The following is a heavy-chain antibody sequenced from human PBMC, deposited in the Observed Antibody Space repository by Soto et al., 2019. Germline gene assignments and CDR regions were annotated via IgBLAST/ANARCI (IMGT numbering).Heavy chain of an antibody. J-gene: IGHJ4*02. CDR3: ARREIQGPIDY. D-gene: IGHD1-26*01. V-gene: IGHV4-28*01. Sequence: SETLSLTCAVSGYSISSSNWWGWIRQPPGKGLERIGYIYYSGTTYYKPYLKSRVTMSVDTSKNQFYLKLTTVTAVDTAVYYCARREIQGPIDYWGQGTLVT. CDR2: IYYSGTT. CDR1: GYSISSSNW.